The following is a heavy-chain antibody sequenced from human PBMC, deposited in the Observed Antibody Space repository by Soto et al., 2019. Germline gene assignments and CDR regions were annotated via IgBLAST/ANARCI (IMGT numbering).Heavy chain of an antibody. D-gene: IGHD3-10*01. J-gene: IGHJ4*02. CDR3: TRLISAAQDY. CDR2: IRDRAFSYAT. V-gene: IGHV3-73*01. CDR1: GFVFKDSS. Sequence: EVLLVESGGGLVQPGGSLKLSCAASGFVFKDSSIHWVRQASGKGLEGVGGIRDRAFSYATAYAASVKGRFTISRDDSTNTAYLQMNSLKTEDTAIYYCTRLISAAQDYWGQGTLVTVSS.